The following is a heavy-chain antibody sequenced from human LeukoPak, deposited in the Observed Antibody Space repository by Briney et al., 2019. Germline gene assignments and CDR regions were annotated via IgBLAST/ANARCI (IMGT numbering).Heavy chain of an antibody. D-gene: IGHD4-23*01. Sequence: ASVKVSCKASGYTFTSYAMHWVRQAPGQRLEWMGWINTGNGNTKYSQKFQGRVTITRDTSASTAYMEVSSLRSEDTAVYHCARTQGVYYGGNSGAFDIWGQGTVVTVSS. J-gene: IGHJ3*02. CDR3: ARTQGVYYGGNSGAFDI. V-gene: IGHV1-3*04. CDR2: INTGNGNT. CDR1: GYTFTSYA.